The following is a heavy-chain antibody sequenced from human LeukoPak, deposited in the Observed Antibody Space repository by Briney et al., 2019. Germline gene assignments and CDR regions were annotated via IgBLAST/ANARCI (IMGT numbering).Heavy chain of an antibody. Sequence: EASVKVTCKASGYTFTGYYMHWVRQAPGQGLEWMGWINPNSGGTNYAQKFQGRVTMTRDTSISTAYMELSRLRSDDTAVYYCARDIVVVPFYYYYMDVWGKGTTVTVSS. D-gene: IGHD2-2*01. V-gene: IGHV1-2*02. CDR1: GYTFTGYY. CDR2: INPNSGGT. J-gene: IGHJ6*03. CDR3: ARDIVVVPFYYYYMDV.